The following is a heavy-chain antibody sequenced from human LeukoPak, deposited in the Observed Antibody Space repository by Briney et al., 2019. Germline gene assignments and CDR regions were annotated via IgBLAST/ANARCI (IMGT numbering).Heavy chain of an antibody. V-gene: IGHV3-30*18. J-gene: IGHJ4*02. CDR1: GFTFSSYG. CDR3: AKDNFGGYSYGSIDY. D-gene: IGHD5-18*01. CDR2: ISYDGSNK. Sequence: GGSLRLSCAASGFTFSSYGMHWVRQAPGKGLEWVAVISYDGSNKYYADSVKGRFTISRDNSKNTLYLQMNSLRAEDTAVCYCAKDNFGGYSYGSIDYWGQGTLVTVSS.